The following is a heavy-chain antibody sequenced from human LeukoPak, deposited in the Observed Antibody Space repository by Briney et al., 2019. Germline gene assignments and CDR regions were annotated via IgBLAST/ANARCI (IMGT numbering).Heavy chain of an antibody. CDR1: GFTFSSYS. CDR2: ISSSSSYI. D-gene: IGHD5-18*01. Sequence: GGSLRLSCVASGFTFSSYSMNWVRQAPGKGLEWVSSISSSSSYIYYADSVKGRFTISRDNAKNSLYLQMNSLRAEDTAVYYCARDDVDTAMEYTLDYWGQGTLVTVSS. J-gene: IGHJ4*02. V-gene: IGHV3-21*01. CDR3: ARDDVDTAMEYTLDY.